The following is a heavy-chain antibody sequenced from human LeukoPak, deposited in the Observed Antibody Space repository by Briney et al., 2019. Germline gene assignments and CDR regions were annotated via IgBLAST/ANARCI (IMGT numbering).Heavy chain of an antibody. CDR1: GFTFSNYA. CDR2: IILSGAST. CDR3: ARHAMRHQLADAFDI. J-gene: IGHJ3*02. V-gene: IGHV3-23*01. D-gene: IGHD1-1*01. Sequence: GGSLRLSCAASGFTFSNYAMSWVRQAPGKGLEWVSTIILSGASTNYADSVKGRFTISRDNSKKTMYLQMKSLRGEDTAVYYCARHAMRHQLADAFDIWGQGTMVTVSS.